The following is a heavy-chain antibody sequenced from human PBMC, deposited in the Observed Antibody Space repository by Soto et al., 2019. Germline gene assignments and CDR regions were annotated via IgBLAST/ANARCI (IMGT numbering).Heavy chain of an antibody. Sequence: SETLSLTCTVSGGSISSSSYYWGWIRQPPGKGLEWIGSIYYSGSTYYNPSLKSRVTISVDTSKNQFSLKLSSVTAADTAVYYCARNLPSVGLRRAATLAGDWGQGTLVTVSS. CDR3: ARNLPSVGLRRAATLAGD. V-gene: IGHV4-39*01. J-gene: IGHJ4*02. D-gene: IGHD6-13*01. CDR2: IYYSGST. CDR1: GGSISSSSYY.